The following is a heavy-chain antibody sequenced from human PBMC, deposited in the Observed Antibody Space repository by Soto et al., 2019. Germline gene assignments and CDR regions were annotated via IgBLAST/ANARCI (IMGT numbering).Heavy chain of an antibody. J-gene: IGHJ6*03. CDR1: GYRFNSYW. Sequence: GESLKISCKGSGYRFNSYWIAWVRQMPGKGLEWMGIIYPVDSDTGYSPSFQGQVTISADKSISTAYLQWSSLKASDSAMYYWARRSYRGDYYYMDVWGKGTTVTVSS. V-gene: IGHV5-51*01. D-gene: IGHD3-16*02. CDR3: ARRSYRGDYYYMDV. CDR2: IYPVDSDT.